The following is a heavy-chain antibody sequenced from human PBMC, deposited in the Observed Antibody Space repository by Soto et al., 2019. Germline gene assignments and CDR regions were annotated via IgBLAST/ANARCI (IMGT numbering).Heavy chain of an antibody. CDR3: ARDYPASGLDY. CDR1: GGSFSGYY. J-gene: IGHJ4*02. CDR2: INHSGST. Sequence: KQSQTLSLTCAVYGGSFSGYYWSWIRQPPGKGLEWIGEINHSGSTNYNPSLKSRVTISVDTSKNQFSLKLSSVTAADTAVYYCARDYPASGLDYWGQGTLVTVSS. V-gene: IGHV4-34*01. D-gene: IGHD5-12*01.